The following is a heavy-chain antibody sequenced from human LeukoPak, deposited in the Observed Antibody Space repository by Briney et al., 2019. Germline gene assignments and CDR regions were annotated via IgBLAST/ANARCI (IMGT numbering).Heavy chain of an antibody. CDR2: MNPNSGNT. CDR1: AYTFTSYD. CDR3: ARVSGLERKDSFIY. J-gene: IGHJ4*02. V-gene: IGHV1-8*01. Sequence: ASVKVSCKASAYTFTSYDINWVRQATGQGLEWMGWMNPNSGNTGYAQRFQGRVTMTRDNSISTAYMELSNLTSEDTAVYFCARVSGLERKDSFIYWGQGTLVTVSS. D-gene: IGHD5-12*01.